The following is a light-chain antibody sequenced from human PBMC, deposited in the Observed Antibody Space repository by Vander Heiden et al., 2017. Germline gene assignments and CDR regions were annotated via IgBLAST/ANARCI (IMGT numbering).Light chain of an antibody. J-gene: IGLJ1*01. CDR1: SSDVGPYNY. V-gene: IGLV2-8*01. CDR3: SSYAGSNTDV. Sequence: QSALTQPPSASGSPGPSVTISCTGPSSDVGPYNYVSWYQQHPGKAPKLMIYEVSKRPSGVPDRFSGSKSGNTASLTVSGLQPEDEADYYCSSYAGSNTDVFGTGTKVTVL. CDR2: EVS.